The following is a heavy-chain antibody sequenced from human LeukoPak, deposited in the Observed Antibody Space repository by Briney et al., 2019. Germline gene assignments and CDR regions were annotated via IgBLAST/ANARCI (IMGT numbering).Heavy chain of an antibody. Sequence: GGSLRLSCAASGFTFSYYYMTWVRQAPGKGLEWVADIRHDGSENYYVDSVQGRFTISRDNAKNSLYLQMNSLRAEDTAVYHCARYRDWEWEVSYMDVWGKGTTVTVSS. CDR3: ARYRDWEWEVSYMDV. CDR1: GFTFSYYY. J-gene: IGHJ6*03. D-gene: IGHD1-26*01. CDR2: IRHDGSEN. V-gene: IGHV3-7*01.